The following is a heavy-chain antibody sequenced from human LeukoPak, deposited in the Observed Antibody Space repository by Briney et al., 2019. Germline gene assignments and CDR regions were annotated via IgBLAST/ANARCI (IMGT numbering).Heavy chain of an antibody. CDR1: GGTFSSYA. J-gene: IGHJ2*01. CDR2: IIPIFGTA. CDR3: ARAGGGAPTRFYWYFDL. V-gene: IGHV1-69*05. D-gene: IGHD1-26*01. Sequence: SVKVSCKASGGTFSSYAISWVRQAPGQGLEWMGRIIPIFGTANYAQKFQGRVTITTDESTSTAYMELSSLRSEDTAVYYCARAGGGAPTRFYWYFDLWGRGTLVTVSS.